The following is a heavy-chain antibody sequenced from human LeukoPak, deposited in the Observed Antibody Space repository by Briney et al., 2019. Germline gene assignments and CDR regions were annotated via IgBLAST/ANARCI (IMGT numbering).Heavy chain of an antibody. J-gene: IGHJ4*02. CDR1: GGSVNSGTYY. V-gene: IGHV4-61*01. Sequence: SETLSLTCTVSGGSVNSGTYYWSWIRQPPGKRLEWIGYIYYSGGTNCSPSLKSRVTISADTSKNQFSLKLTSVTVADTDVYYCARNYGDYLYYFDYWGQGTLVTVSS. D-gene: IGHD4-17*01. CDR3: ARNYGDYLYYFDY. CDR2: IYYSGGT.